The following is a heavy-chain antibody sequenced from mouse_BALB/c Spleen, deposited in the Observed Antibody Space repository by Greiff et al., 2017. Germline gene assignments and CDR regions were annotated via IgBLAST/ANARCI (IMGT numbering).Heavy chain of an antibody. J-gene: IGHJ4*01. V-gene: IGHV1S56*01. D-gene: IGHD1-1*01. CDR1: GYTFTSYS. CDR3: ARSSYGRAYYAMDY. Sequence: VQLQESGPELVKPGASVRISCKASGYTFTSYSIHWVKQRPGQGLEWIGWIYPGNVNTKYNEKFKGKATLTADKSSSTAYMQLSSLTSEDSAVYFGARSSYGRAYYAMDYWGQGTSVTVSS. CDR2: IYPGNVNT.